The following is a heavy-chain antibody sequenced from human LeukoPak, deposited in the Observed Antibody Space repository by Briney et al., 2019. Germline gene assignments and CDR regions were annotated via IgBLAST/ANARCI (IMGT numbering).Heavy chain of an antibody. J-gene: IGHJ4*02. V-gene: IGHV3-23*01. CDR2: ITGSGGSI. D-gene: IGHD2/OR15-2a*01. CDR3: AKEATPNIPGFDS. CDR1: GFTFSSYA. Sequence: PGGSLRLSCAASGFTFSSYAVSWVRQAPGKGLEWVSAITGSGGSICYADSVKGRFTISRDNSKNTVYLQMISLRAEDTAVYYCAKEATPNIPGFDSWGQGTLVTVSS.